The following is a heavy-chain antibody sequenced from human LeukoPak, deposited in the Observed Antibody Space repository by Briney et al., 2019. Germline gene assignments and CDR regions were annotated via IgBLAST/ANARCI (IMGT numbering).Heavy chain of an antibody. CDR2: IKQDGSEK. CDR1: GFTFSNYW. CDR3: AKVFPTATTFYYFDY. Sequence: GGSLRLSCAASGFTFSNYWMSWVRQAPGKGLEWVANIKQDGSEKYYVDSVKGRFTISRDNAKNSLYLQMNSLGAEDTAVYYCAKVFPTATTFYYFDYWGRGTLVTVSS. D-gene: IGHD4-17*01. V-gene: IGHV3-7*01. J-gene: IGHJ4*02.